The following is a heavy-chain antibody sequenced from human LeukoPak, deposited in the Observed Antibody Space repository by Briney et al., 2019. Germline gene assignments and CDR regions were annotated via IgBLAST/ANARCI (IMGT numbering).Heavy chain of an antibody. D-gene: IGHD1-1*01. J-gene: IGHJ4*02. CDR3: ARLNGGY. CDR2: INYSGNT. CDR1: GGSISDYY. Sequence: SETLSLTCTVSGGSISDYYWSWIRQPPGRGLEWIGYINYSGNTNYNPSLKSRVTISVDTSKNQFSLKVTSVTAADTAVYYCARLNGGYWGQGTLVTVSS. V-gene: IGHV4-59*08.